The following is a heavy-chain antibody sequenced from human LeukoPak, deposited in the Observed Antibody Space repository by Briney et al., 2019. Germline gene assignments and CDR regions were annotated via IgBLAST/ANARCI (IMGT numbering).Heavy chain of an antibody. CDR3: AKDRKVYEGTYGDHDY. CDR1: GFTFSSYS. D-gene: IGHD4-17*01. Sequence: GGSLRLSCAASGFTFSSYSMNWVRQAPGKGLEWVSATSGSGATTYYADSVKGRFTISRDNSKNTVFLRMNSLRAEDTAVYYCAKDRKVYEGTYGDHDYWGQGTLVTVSS. CDR2: TSGSGATT. J-gene: IGHJ4*02. V-gene: IGHV3-23*01.